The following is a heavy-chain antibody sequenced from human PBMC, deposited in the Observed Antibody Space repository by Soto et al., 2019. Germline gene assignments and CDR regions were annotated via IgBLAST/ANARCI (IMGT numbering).Heavy chain of an antibody. CDR1: GGSLSRYY. Sequence: QVQLQQWGAGLLKPAETLSLTRGVYGGSLSRYYWTWIRQPPGKGLEWIGEINHSGRTNYNPSLESRVTISADTSKNQFSLKLPSVTAADTAVYYCARGSRLGYCSGGSCYWYFDLWGRGTLVTVSS. D-gene: IGHD2-15*01. J-gene: IGHJ2*01. CDR3: ARGSRLGYCSGGSCYWYFDL. V-gene: IGHV4-34*01. CDR2: INHSGRT.